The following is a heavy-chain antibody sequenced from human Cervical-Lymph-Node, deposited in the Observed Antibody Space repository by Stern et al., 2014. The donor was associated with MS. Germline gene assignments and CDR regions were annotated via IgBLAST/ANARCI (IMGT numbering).Heavy chain of an antibody. J-gene: IGHJ6*02. CDR3: AKDRLFCSGGGCYAMDV. CDR1: GFTLRSYG. CDR2: ISNDGNEK. V-gene: IGHV3-30*18. Sequence: VQLVESGGGVVQPGRSLRLFCAASGFTLRSYGMHWVRQAPGKGLEWVAVISNDGNEKYYTDSVKGRFTISRDNSKNTLYLQMNSLRIEDTAVYYCAKDRLFCSGGGCYAMDVWGQGTTVTVSS. D-gene: IGHD2-15*01.